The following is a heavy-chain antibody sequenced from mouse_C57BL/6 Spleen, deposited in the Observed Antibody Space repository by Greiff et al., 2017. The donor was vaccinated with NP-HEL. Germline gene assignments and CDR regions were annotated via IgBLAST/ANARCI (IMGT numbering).Heavy chain of an antibody. J-gene: IGHJ4*01. CDR1: GFSLTSYG. V-gene: IGHV2-2*01. Sequence: QVQLQQSGPGLVQPSQSLSITCTVSGFSLTSYGVHWVRQSPGKGLEWLGVIWSGGSTDYNAAFISRLSISKDNSKSQVFFKMNSLQADDTAIYYCARRGYYYGSRGPTVYYAMDYWGQGTSVTVSS. CDR3: ARRGYYYGSRGPTVYYAMDY. CDR2: IWSGGST. D-gene: IGHD1-1*01.